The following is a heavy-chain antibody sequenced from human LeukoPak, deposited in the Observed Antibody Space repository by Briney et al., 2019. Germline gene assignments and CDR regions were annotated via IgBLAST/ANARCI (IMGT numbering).Heavy chain of an antibody. D-gene: IGHD3-10*01. J-gene: IGHJ6*02. V-gene: IGHV3-33*01. CDR2: IWYDGSNK. CDR3: ARDYGRSRDYGMDV. CDR1: GFTFSSYG. Sequence: GGSLRLSCAASGFTFSSYGMHWVRQAPGKGLEWVAVIWYDGSNKYYADSVKGRFTISRDNSKNTLFLQMNSLRAEDTAMYYCARDYGRSRDYGMDVWGQGTTVTVSS.